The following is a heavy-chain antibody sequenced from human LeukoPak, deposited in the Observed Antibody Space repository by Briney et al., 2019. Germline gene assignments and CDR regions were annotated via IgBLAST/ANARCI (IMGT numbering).Heavy chain of an antibody. CDR3: ARVGDSSSWYDGAYFDY. J-gene: IGHJ4*02. D-gene: IGHD6-13*01. V-gene: IGHV4-31*02. Sequence: PSETLSLTCNVSGGSITTPGYYWTWIRQPPGKGLEWIGYIYYTGSTYYSPSLKSRVTISVDTSKNQFSLKLSSVTAADTAVYYCARVGDSSSWYDGAYFDYWGQGTLVTVSS. CDR1: GGSITTPGYY. CDR2: IYYTGST.